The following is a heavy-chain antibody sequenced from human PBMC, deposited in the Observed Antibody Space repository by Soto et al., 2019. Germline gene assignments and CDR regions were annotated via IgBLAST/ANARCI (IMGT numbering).Heavy chain of an antibody. CDR2: INPGTGNT. J-gene: IGHJ4*02. CDR1: GYTFTTYT. CDR3: AKSAGENTREGAGTH. Sequence: ASLKVSCKASGYTFTTYTMHWVRQAPGQRLEGMGWINPGTGNTKSSQXXQXXXXXXXXXXXNTLYLQMSRLRAEDTAVYYCAKSAGENTREGAGTHWGLGTPVTVSS. V-gene: IGHV1-3*01. D-gene: IGHD1-26*01.